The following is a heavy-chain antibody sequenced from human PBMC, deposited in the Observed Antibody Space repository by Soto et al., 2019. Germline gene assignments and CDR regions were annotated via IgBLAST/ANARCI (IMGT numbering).Heavy chain of an antibody. CDR3: ASDGSGYYSVN. CDR2: IASSSDHI. D-gene: IGHD3-22*01. J-gene: IGHJ4*02. Sequence: GGSLRLSCAASGFTFSSSAMKWVRQAPGKGLEWVSAIASSSDHIHYADSVKGRFTISRDNAKNSLYLHMNSLRAEDTAVYYCASDGSGYYSVNWGQGTLVTVSS. V-gene: IGHV3-21*01. CDR1: GFTFSSSA.